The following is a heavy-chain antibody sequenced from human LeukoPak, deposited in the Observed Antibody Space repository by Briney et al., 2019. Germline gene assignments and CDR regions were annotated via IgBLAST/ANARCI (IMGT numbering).Heavy chain of an antibody. J-gene: IGHJ5*02. CDR3: ARVGATEDWFDP. Sequence: ASVKVSCKASGGTFSSYAISWVRQAPGQGLEWMGRIIPIFGTANYAQKFQGRVTITTDESTSTAYMELSSLRSDDTAVYYCARVGATEDWFDPWGQGTLVTVSS. CDR2: IIPIFGTA. CDR1: GGTFSSYA. V-gene: IGHV1-69*05. D-gene: IGHD4/OR15-4a*01.